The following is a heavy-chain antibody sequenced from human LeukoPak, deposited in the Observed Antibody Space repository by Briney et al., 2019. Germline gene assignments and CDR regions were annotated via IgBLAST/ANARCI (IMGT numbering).Heavy chain of an antibody. CDR3: ARGEGSGWYWAFDI. CDR1: GGSISSYY. J-gene: IGHJ3*02. D-gene: IGHD6-19*01. Sequence: PSETLSLTCTVSGGSISSYYWNWIRQPPGEGLEWIGYFHYSGSTNYNPSLKSRVTISVDTSKNQFSLKLSSVTAADTAVYYCARGEGSGWYWAFDIWGQGTMVTVSS. CDR2: FHYSGST. V-gene: IGHV4-59*01.